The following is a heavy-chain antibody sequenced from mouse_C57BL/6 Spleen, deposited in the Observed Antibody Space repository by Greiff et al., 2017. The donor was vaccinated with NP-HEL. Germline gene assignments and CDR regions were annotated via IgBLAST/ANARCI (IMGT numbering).Heavy chain of an antibody. CDR1: GYTFTSYW. V-gene: IGHV1-50*01. D-gene: IGHD1-1*01. J-gene: IGHJ2*01. CDR3: ARWGTTVVATPDY. CDR2: IDPSDSYT. Sequence: QVQLQQPGAELVKPGASVKLSCKASGYTFTSYWMQWVKQRPGQGLEWIGEIDPSDSYTNYNQKFKGKATLTVDTSSSTAYMQLSSLTSEDSAVYYCARWGTTVVATPDYWGQGTTLTVSS.